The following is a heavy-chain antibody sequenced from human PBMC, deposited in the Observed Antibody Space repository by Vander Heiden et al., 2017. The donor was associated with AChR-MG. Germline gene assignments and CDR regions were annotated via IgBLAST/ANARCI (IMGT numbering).Heavy chain of an antibody. V-gene: IGHV3-74*01. J-gene: IGHJ1*01. CDR1: GFTFSSYW. D-gene: IGHD2-8*02. Sequence: EVQLVESGGGLVQPGGSLRLSCAASGFTFSSYWLHWVRQAPGGGLVWVSRISPDGRSTTYAGSVKGRFTISRDNAKNTLYLQMNSLRAEDTAVYYCARDSTHCTGGVCYFQHWGQGTLVTVSS. CDR2: ISPDGRST. CDR3: ARDSTHCTGGVCYFQH.